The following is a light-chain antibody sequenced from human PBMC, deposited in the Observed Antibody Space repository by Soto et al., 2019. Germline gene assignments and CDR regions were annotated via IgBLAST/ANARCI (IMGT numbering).Light chain of an antibody. V-gene: IGKV3-20*01. Sequence: ETVLTQSPATLSLSPGERATLSCRASQTLRRTYIAWYQQKPGQAPRVLIYGASKRATGIPDRFSGSGSGTDFSLTISRLEPEDFAVYYCHQYDNAPQTYGQGTKVDIK. CDR2: GAS. J-gene: IGKJ2*01. CDR3: HQYDNAPQT. CDR1: QTLRRTY.